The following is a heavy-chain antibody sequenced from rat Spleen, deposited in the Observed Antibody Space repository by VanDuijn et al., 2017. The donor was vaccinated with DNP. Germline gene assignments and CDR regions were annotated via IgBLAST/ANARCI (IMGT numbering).Heavy chain of an antibody. CDR3: VRGGGGYYDY. J-gene: IGHJ2*01. D-gene: IGHD1-11*01. Sequence: QVQLKESGPGLVQPSQTLSLTCTVSGFSLTSNSVHWVRQPTGKGLEWLGIIWTGGSTDYNSALKSRLSISRDTSKSQVFLKMNSLQTEDMATYYCVRGGGGYYDYWGQGVMVTVSS. V-gene: IGHV2-30*01. CDR2: IWTGGST. CDR1: GFSLTSNS.